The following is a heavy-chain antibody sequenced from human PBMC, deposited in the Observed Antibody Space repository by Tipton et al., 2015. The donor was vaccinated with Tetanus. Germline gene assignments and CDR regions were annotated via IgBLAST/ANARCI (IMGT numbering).Heavy chain of an antibody. CDR2: IYYSGST. CDR3: ARGGLGEVGY. J-gene: IGHJ4*02. V-gene: IGHV4-59*01. Sequence: TLSLTCTVSGGSISSYYWSWIRQPPGKGLEWIGYIYYSGSTNYNPSLKSRVTISVDTSKNQFSLKLSSVTAADTAAYYCARGGLGEVGYWGQGTLVTVSS. D-gene: IGHD2-15*01. CDR1: GGSISSYY.